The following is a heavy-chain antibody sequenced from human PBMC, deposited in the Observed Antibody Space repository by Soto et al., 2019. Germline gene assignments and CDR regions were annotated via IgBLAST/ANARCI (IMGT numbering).Heavy chain of an antibody. D-gene: IGHD2-2*01. CDR3: AKESSPCSIISCSVSMPDY. Sequence: EVQLLESGGTLVQPGGSLRLSCAASGFTFSSYAMSWVRQAPGKGLEWVSGISGSGGGTYYADSVKGRFSISRDNSKTTLYLQMNSLSADDTAVYYCAKESSPCSIISCSVSMPDYWGQGTLVTVSS. V-gene: IGHV3-23*01. CDR1: GFTFSSYA. CDR2: ISGSGGGT. J-gene: IGHJ4*02.